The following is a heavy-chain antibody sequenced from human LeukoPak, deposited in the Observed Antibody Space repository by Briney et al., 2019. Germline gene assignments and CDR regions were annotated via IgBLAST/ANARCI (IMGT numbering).Heavy chain of an antibody. D-gene: IGHD2-15*01. CDR1: GFTFSDYY. CDR2: ISSSGSTI. V-gene: IGHV3-11*01. Sequence: GGSLRLSCAASGFTFSDYYTSWIRQAPGKGLEWVSYISSSGSTIYYADSVKGRFTISRDNAKNSLYLQMNSLRAEDTAVYYCARTPPLYCSGGSCYSGTYFDYWGQGTLVTVSS. J-gene: IGHJ4*02. CDR3: ARTPPLYCSGGSCYSGTYFDY.